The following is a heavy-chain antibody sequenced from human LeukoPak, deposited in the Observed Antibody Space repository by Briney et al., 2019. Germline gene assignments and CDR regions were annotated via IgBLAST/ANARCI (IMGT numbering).Heavy chain of an antibody. Sequence: ASVKVSCKASGGTFSSYAISWVRQAPGQGLEWMGGIIPIFGTANYAQKFQGRVTITTDESTSTAYMELSSLRSEDTAVYYCARSTYYDILIAFDIWGQGTMVTVSS. D-gene: IGHD3-9*01. V-gene: IGHV1-69*05. CDR2: IIPIFGTA. J-gene: IGHJ3*02. CDR3: ARSTYYDILIAFDI. CDR1: GGTFSSYA.